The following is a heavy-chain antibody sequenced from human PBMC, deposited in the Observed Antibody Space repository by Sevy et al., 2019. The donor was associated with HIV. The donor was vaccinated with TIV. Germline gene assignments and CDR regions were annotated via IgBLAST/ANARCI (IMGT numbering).Heavy chain of an antibody. Sequence: GGSLRLSCAASGFTFSDYYMSWIRQAPGKGLEWVSYISSSGSTIYYADSVKGRFTISRDNAKNSLYLQMNSLRAEDTAVYYCAGGSWIQLWLGTFDIWGQGTTVTVSS. CDR2: ISSSGSTI. V-gene: IGHV3-11*01. CDR1: GFTFSDYY. J-gene: IGHJ3*02. D-gene: IGHD5-18*01. CDR3: AGGSWIQLWLGTFDI.